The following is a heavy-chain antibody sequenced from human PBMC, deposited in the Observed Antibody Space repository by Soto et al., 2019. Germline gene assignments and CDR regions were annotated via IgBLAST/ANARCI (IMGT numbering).Heavy chain of an antibody. J-gene: IGHJ6*03. CDR1: GFTFTSSA. CDR3: AACSTSCQLYYYYYMDV. CDR2: IVVGSGNT. V-gene: IGHV1-58*02. D-gene: IGHD2-2*01. Sequence: SVKVSCKASGFTFTSSAMQWVRQARGQRLERIGWIVVGSGNTNYAQKFQERVTITRDMSTSTAYMELSSLRSEDTAVYYCAACSTSCQLYYYYYMDVWGKGTTVTVSS.